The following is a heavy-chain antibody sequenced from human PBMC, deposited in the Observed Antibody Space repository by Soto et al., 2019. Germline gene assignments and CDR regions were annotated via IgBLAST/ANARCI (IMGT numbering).Heavy chain of an antibody. CDR3: ARGHSTDCSNGVCSFFYNQEMDV. J-gene: IGHJ6*04. CDR2: INPKSGGT. CDR1: GYSFTDYH. Sequence: ASVKVSCKASGYSFTDYHIHWVRQAPGQGLEWLGRINPKSGGTSTAQKFQGWVTMTRDRSISTVYMELTRLRSDDTAVYFCARGHSTDCSNGVCSFFYNQEMDVWGKGTTVTVSS. V-gene: IGHV1-2*04. D-gene: IGHD2-8*01.